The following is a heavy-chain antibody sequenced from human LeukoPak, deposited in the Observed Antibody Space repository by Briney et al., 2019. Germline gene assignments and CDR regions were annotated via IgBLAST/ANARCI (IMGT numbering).Heavy chain of an antibody. Sequence: GSLRLSCAASGFTFSSYAMSWVRQAPGKGLEWVSAISGSGGSTYYADSVKGRFTISRDNSKNTLYLQMNSLRAEDTAVYYCAKDRQYYYDSSGHDAFDIWGQGTMVTVSS. CDR2: ISGSGGST. J-gene: IGHJ3*02. CDR3: AKDRQYYYDSSGHDAFDI. D-gene: IGHD3-22*01. CDR1: GFTFSSYA. V-gene: IGHV3-23*01.